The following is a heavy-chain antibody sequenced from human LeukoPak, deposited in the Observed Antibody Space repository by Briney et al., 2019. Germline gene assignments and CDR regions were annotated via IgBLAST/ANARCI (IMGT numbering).Heavy chain of an antibody. Sequence: ASVKVSCKASGGTFSSYAISWVRQAPGQGLEWMGRIIPILGIANYAQKFQGRVTITADKSTSTAYMELSSLRSEDTAVYYCASDRATVVTWYWGKGTLVTVSS. V-gene: IGHV1-69*04. D-gene: IGHD4-23*01. CDR2: IIPILGIA. CDR3: ASDRATVVTWY. CDR1: GGTFSSYA. J-gene: IGHJ4*02.